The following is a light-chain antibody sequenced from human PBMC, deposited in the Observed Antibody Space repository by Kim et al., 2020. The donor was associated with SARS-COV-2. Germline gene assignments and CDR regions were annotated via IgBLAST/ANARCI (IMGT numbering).Light chain of an antibody. J-gene: IGKJ4*01. CDR3: HQYNDWPLLT. CDR1: QSVRNN. CDR2: GAS. V-gene: IGKV3-15*01. Sequence: IVMTQSPATLSVSPGERVTLSCRASQSVRNNLAWYQQQPGQAPRLLIYGASTRATDVSDRFSGSGSGTEFTLTIRSLQSEDLAVYYCHQYNDWPLLTFGGGTKVDIK.